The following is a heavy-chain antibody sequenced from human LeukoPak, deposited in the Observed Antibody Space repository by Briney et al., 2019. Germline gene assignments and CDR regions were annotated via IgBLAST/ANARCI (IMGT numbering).Heavy chain of an antibody. J-gene: IGHJ6*02. V-gene: IGHV1-18*01. Sequence: ASVKVSCTASGYTFTIYGISWVRQAPGQGLEWMGWISAYNGNTNYAQKLQGRVTMTTDTSTSTAYMELRSLRSDDTAVYYCARGGGSSSWPNYYYYGMDVWGQGTTVTVSS. CDR3: ARGGGSSSWPNYYYYGMDV. CDR1: GYTFTIYG. D-gene: IGHD6-13*01. CDR2: ISAYNGNT.